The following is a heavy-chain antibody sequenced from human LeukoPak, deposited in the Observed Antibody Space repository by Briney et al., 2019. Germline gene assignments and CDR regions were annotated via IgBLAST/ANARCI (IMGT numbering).Heavy chain of an antibody. CDR3: AKDSSGYYTRWYYYYYMDV. CDR2: IRGDGGST. CDR1: GFTFADYA. Sequence: GGSLRLSCAASGFTFADYAMHWVRQAAGKCREWVSLIRGDGGSTYYADSVKGRFTISRDNSKNSLYLQMNSLRTEDTALYYCAKDSSGYYTRWYYYYYMDVWGKGTTVTVSS. D-gene: IGHD3-22*01. J-gene: IGHJ6*03. V-gene: IGHV3-43*02.